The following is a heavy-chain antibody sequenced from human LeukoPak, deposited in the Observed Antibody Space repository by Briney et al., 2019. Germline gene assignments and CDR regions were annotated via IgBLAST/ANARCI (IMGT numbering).Heavy chain of an antibody. CDR3: ARLFHDNSGYYEYYFDY. CDR1: GGSISSYY. Sequence: SETLSLTCTVSGGSISSYYWSWIRQPPGKGLEWIGYIYYSGSTNYNPSLKSRVTISVDTSKNQFSLKLSSVTAADTAVYYCARLFHDNSGYYEYYFDYWGQGTLFTVSS. J-gene: IGHJ4*02. V-gene: IGHV4-59*08. D-gene: IGHD3-22*01. CDR2: IYYSGST.